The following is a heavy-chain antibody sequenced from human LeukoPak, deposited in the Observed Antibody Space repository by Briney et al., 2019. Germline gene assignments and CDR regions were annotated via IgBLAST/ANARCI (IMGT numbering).Heavy chain of an antibody. V-gene: IGHV1-2*02. CDR2: INPNSGGT. Sequence: ASVKVSCKASGYTFTGYYMHWVRQAPGQGLEWMGWINPNSGGTNYAQKFQGRVTMTRDTSISTAYMELSRLRSDDTAVCYCARDGVGCYDSSGYYYFQHWGQGTLVTVSS. CDR1: GYTFTGYY. J-gene: IGHJ1*01. CDR3: ARDGVGCYDSSGYYYFQH. D-gene: IGHD3-22*01.